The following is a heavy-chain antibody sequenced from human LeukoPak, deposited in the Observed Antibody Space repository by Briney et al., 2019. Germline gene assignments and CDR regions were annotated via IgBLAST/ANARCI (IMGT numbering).Heavy chain of an antibody. D-gene: IGHD3-3*01. CDR1: GYPFTNYG. J-gene: IGHJ5*02. CDR3: ARVDAREPITIFVPTRGNWFDP. Sequence: ASVKVSCKTSGYPFTNYGITWIRQAPGQGLERMGWISGYNGNTNYAQKLQGRVTLTTDTSTSTAYMDLRSLRSDDTAVYYCARVDAREPITIFVPTRGNWFDPWGQGTLVTVSS. V-gene: IGHV1-18*01. CDR2: ISGYNGNT.